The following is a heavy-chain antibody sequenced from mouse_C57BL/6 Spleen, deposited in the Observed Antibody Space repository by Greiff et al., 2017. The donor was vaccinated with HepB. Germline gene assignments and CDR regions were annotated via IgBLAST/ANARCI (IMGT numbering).Heavy chain of an antibody. CDR1: GFTFSDYY. D-gene: IGHD2-1*01. J-gene: IGHJ1*03. V-gene: IGHV5-16*01. Sequence: EVKLVESEGGLVQPGSSMKLSCTASGFTFSDYYMAWVRQVPEKGLEWVANINYDGSSTYYLDSLKSRFIISRDNAKNILYLQMSSLKSEDTATYYCARLGNYRYFDVWGTRTTVTVSS. CDR2: INYDGSST. CDR3: ARLGNYRYFDV.